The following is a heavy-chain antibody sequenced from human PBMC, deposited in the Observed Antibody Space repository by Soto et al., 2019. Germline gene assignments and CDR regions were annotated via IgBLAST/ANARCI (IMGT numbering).Heavy chain of an antibody. Sequence: ASVKVSCKASGFTFTSSAVQWVRQARGQRLEWIGWIVVGSGNTNYAQKFQERVTIARDMSTSTAYMELSSLRSEDTAVYYCASSCCYGYYYGMDFWGKGSTVPVSS. CDR1: GFTFTSSA. CDR3: ASSCCYGYYYGMDF. D-gene: IGHD2-15*01. V-gene: IGHV1-58*01. J-gene: IGHJ6*04. CDR2: IVVGSGNT.